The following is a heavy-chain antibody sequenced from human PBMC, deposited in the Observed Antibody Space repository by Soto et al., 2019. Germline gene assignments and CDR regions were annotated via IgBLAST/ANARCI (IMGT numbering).Heavy chain of an antibody. V-gene: IGHV3-30*18. D-gene: IGHD3-22*01. Sequence: QVQLVESGGGVVQPGRALRLSCAASGFTFSSFGMHWVRQAPGKGLEWVAHISYYGSNEDSAESVKGRFTISRDNSEDTLYLQMSSLIVEDTAVYFCAKDTYYHDSSGYYILEFWGQGTLVTVSS. J-gene: IGHJ4*02. CDR2: ISYYGSNE. CDR1: GFTFSSFG. CDR3: AKDTYYHDSSGYYILEF.